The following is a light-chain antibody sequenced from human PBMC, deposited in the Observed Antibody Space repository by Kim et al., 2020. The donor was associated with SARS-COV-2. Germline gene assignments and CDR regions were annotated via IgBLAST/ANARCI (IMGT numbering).Light chain of an antibody. J-gene: IGKJ3*01. Sequence: TTLSASIGDRVPITCRASESLSNRLAWYQQSPGKAPKFLIYDGSSLQSGVPSRFSGSGSGTEFTLTISSLQPDDFATYYCQQYNIFGPGTKVDIK. CDR1: ESLSNR. CDR3: QQYNI. CDR2: DGS. V-gene: IGKV1-5*01.